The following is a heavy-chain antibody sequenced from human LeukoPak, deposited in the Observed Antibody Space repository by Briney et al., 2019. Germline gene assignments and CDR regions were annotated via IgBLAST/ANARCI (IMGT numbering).Heavy chain of an antibody. CDR3: ARDLDGTHILWRY. CDR1: GYTFTNYP. V-gene: IGHV1-69*04. Sequence: SVKVSCKASGYTFTNYPISWVRQAPGQGLEWMGRIIPILGIANYAQKFQGRVTITADKSTSTAYMELSSLRSEDTAVYYCARDLDGTHILWRYWGQGTLVTVSS. D-gene: IGHD3-9*01. J-gene: IGHJ4*02. CDR2: IIPILGIA.